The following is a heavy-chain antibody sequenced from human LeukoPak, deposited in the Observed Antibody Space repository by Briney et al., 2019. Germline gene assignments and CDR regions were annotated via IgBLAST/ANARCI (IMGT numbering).Heavy chain of an antibody. D-gene: IGHD3-16*01. J-gene: IGHJ4*02. CDR2: IRYDGNSE. CDR1: GFTFSTYD. V-gene: IGHV3-30*02. CDR3: AKDLTYTSQGGSDS. Sequence: GGSLRLPCTASGFTFSTYDMRWVRQAPGKGLQWVTFIRYDGNSESYADSVKGRFIISRDNSKNTLYLQMNSLRAEDTALYFCAKDLTYTSQGGSDSWGQGTLVIVSS.